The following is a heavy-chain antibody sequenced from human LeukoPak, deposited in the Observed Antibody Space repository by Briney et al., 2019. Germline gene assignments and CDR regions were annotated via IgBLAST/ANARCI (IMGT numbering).Heavy chain of an antibody. CDR2: IRSKAYGGTT. CDR3: TRDRRDSSGWYLSLTDNNYFDY. J-gene: IGHJ4*02. V-gene: IGHV3-49*03. D-gene: IGHD6-19*01. CDR1: GFTFGDYA. Sequence: GGSLRLSCTASGFTFGDYAMSWFRQAPGKGLEWVGFIRSKAYGGTTEYAASVKGRFTISRDDSKSIAYLQMNSLKTEDTAVYYCTRDRRDSSGWYLSLTDNNYFDYWGQGTLVTVSS.